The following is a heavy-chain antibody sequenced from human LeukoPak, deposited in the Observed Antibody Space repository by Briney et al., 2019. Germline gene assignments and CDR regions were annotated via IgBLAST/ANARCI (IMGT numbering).Heavy chain of an antibody. CDR2: VYYSGST. J-gene: IGHJ4*02. D-gene: IGHD2-21*02. Sequence: RTSETLSLTCTVSGGSVRSDSYYWSWIRQPPGKGLEWIGHVYYSGSTNYNPSLKSRVTISVDTSKNQFSLKLRSVTAADTAVYYCARTAYCGGDCYFYFDYWGQGTLVTVSS. CDR1: GGSVRSDSYY. V-gene: IGHV4-61*01. CDR3: ARTAYCGGDCYFYFDY.